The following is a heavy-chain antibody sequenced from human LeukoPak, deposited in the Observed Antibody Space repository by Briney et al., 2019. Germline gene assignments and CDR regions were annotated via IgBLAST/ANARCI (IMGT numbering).Heavy chain of an antibody. CDR2: SSSSSSTK. J-gene: IGHJ5*02. Sequence: GGSLRLSCAASGFTFSSDAMNWVRQAPGKGLGWVSYSSSSSSTKYYADSVKGRFTISRDNAKNSLYLQMNSLRAEDTAVYYCARDGDSSANWFDPWGQGTLVTVSS. CDR1: GFTFSSDA. D-gene: IGHD6-25*01. CDR3: ARDGDSSANWFDP. V-gene: IGHV3-48*01.